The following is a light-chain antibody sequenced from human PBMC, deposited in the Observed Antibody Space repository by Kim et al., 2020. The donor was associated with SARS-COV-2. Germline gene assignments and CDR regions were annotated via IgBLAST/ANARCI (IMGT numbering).Light chain of an antibody. V-gene: IGKV1-17*03. J-gene: IGKJ4*01. Sequence: AHVGARVTISLRARQGMSKYLSWVQQKPGNVPKRLIYAASRLQSGVPSRFSGSGSGTEFTLTLSSLQPEEFATYYCLQHKSYPLTFGGGTKVDIK. CDR3: LQHKSYPLT. CDR1: QGMSKY. CDR2: AAS.